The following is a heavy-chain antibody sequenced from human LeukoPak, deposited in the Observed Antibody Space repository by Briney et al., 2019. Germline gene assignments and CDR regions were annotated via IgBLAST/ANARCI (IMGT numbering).Heavy chain of an antibody. CDR3: ARFPPPYYYDSSGYFDH. Sequence: SETLSLTCTVSGGSISSGGYYWSWIRQHPGKGLEWIGYIYYSGSTYYNPSLKSRVTISVDTSKNQFSLKLSSVTAADTAVYYCARFPPPYYYDSSGYFDHWGQGTLVTVSS. V-gene: IGHV4-31*03. CDR2: IYYSGST. CDR1: GGSISSGGYY. D-gene: IGHD3-22*01. J-gene: IGHJ4*02.